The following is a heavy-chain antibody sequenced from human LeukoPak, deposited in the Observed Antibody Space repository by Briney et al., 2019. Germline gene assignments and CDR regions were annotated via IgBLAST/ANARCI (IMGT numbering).Heavy chain of an antibody. CDR3: TRGDYYDSGGYYFLFDY. CDR1: GFTFGDYG. D-gene: IGHD3-22*01. J-gene: IGHJ4*02. Sequence: PGRSLRLSCTGSGFTFGDYGMSWVGQAPGKGLEWVGFIRSKPYGGTTEYAASVKGRFTISRDDSESIAYLQMNSLKTEDTAVYYCTRGDYYDSGGYYFLFDYWGQGTLVAVSS. CDR2: IRSKPYGGTT. V-gene: IGHV3-49*04.